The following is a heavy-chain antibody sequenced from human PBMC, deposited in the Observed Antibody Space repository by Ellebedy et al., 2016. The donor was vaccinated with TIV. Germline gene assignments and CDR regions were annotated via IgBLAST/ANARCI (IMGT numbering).Heavy chain of an antibody. Sequence: PGGSLRLSCAASGFTFRSYTMSWVRQAPGKGLEWVSVISGSGGSAYYADSVKGRFTVSRDNSRNTLYLQMHSLRAEDTAVYYCAKDKEWLVSALPTYYGMDVWGQGTTVTVSS. J-gene: IGHJ6*02. CDR3: AKDKEWLVSALPTYYGMDV. V-gene: IGHV3-23*01. CDR2: ISGSGGSA. D-gene: IGHD6-19*01. CDR1: GFTFRSYT.